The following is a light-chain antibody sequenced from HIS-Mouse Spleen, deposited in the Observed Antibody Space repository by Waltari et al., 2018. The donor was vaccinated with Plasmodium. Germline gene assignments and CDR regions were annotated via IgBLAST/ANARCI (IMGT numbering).Light chain of an antibody. CDR3: CSYAGSSTYV. Sequence: QSALTQPASVSGSPGQSITISCTGTSSDVGSSNLVSWYQQHPGKAPKLMIYEGSKRPSGVSNRFSGSKSGNTAFLTISGLQAEDEADYYCCSYAGSSTYVFGTGTKVTVL. V-gene: IGLV2-23*01. CDR1: SSDVGSSNL. J-gene: IGLJ1*01. CDR2: EGS.